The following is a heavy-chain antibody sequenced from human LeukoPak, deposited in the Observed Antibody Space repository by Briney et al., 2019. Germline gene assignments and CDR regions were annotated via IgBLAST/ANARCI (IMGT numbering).Heavy chain of an antibody. CDR3: TTRRAVAGTALFDY. Sequence: PGGSLRLSCAASGFTFSSYSMNWVRQAPGKGLEWVSSISSSSSYIYYADSVKGRFTISRDNAKNSLYLQMNSLRAEDTAVYYCTTRRAVAGTALFDYWGQGTLVTVPS. D-gene: IGHD6-19*01. V-gene: IGHV3-21*03. CDR1: GFTFSSYS. J-gene: IGHJ4*02. CDR2: ISSSSSYI.